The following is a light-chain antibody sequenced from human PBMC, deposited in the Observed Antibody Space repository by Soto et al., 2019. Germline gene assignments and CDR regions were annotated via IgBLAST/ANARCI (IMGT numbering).Light chain of an antibody. Sequence: SYELTQPPSVSVAPGKPARITCGGNNIGSKSVHWYQQKPGQAPVLVIYYDSDRPSGIPERVSGSNSGNTATLTISRVEAGDEADYYCPVWDSSSDHVVFGGGTKLTVL. CDR1: NIGSKS. J-gene: IGLJ2*01. CDR3: PVWDSSSDHVV. CDR2: YDS. V-gene: IGLV3-21*04.